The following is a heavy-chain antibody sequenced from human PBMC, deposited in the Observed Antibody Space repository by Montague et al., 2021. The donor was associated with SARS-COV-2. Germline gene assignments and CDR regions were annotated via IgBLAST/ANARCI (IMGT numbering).Heavy chain of an antibody. V-gene: IGHV4-4*07. CDR2: IYASGGT. CDR3: ARGVVAATPVVDY. D-gene: IGHD2-15*01. Sequence: SETLSLTCSVSGEPISGFFWNWIRQPAGKGLEWIGRIYASGGTDXNPSRESRVTMSVDMSKNQFSLKVNSVTAADTAMYYCARGVVAATPVVDYWGRGTLVTVSS. J-gene: IGHJ4*02. CDR1: GEPISGFF.